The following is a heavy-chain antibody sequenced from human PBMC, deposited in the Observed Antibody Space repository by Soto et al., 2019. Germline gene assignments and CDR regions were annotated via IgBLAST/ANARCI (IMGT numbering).Heavy chain of an antibody. CDR1: GYTFTRYY. CDR2: INPSGAGT. V-gene: IGHV1-46*01. D-gene: IGHD1-1*01. CDR3: ARGGRGTTDNWFEP. J-gene: IGHJ5*02. Sequence: ASVKVSCKASGYTFTRYYMHWFRQAPGQGLEWMGIINPSGAGTTYAQNLQGRVTMTRDTSTSTVYMELSSLTSEDTAVYYCARGGRGTTDNWFEPWGQGTLVTLSS.